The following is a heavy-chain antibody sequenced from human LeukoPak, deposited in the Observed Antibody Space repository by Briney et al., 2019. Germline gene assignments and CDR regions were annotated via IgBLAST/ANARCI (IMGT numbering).Heavy chain of an antibody. Sequence: SVKVSCKASGGIFSSYAISWVRQAPGQGLEWMGGIIPTFGTANYAQKFQGRVTITADESTSTAYMELSSLRSEDTAVYYCARFPFQEMAAFDIWGQGTMVTVSS. CDR1: GGIFSSYA. J-gene: IGHJ3*02. V-gene: IGHV1-69*01. CDR2: IIPTFGTA. CDR3: ARFPFQEMAAFDI. D-gene: IGHD5-24*01.